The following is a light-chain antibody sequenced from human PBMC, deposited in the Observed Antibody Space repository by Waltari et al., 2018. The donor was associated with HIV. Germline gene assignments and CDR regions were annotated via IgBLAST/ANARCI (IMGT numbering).Light chain of an antibody. J-gene: IGLJ2*01. Sequence: HSALTQPASVSGSPGPSISISCTGTSRDIGLYNYVSWYQQYPGKAPQGLIYGVNSRPLGISFRFSGSKSGNTASLTISGLQAEDEADYYCSSYTANETLVFGGGTKLTVL. CDR2: GVN. CDR1: SRDIGLYNY. V-gene: IGLV2-14*03. CDR3: SSYTANETLV.